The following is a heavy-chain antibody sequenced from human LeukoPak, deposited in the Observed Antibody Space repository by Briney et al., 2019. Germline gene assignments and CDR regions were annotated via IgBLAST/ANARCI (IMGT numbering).Heavy chain of an antibody. CDR2: IYYSGST. Sequence: SETLSLTCTVSGGSISSYYWSWIRQPPGKGLEWIGYIYYSGSTNYNPSLKSRVTISVDTSKNQFSLKLSSVTAADTAVYYCALDRRSSGWSRSWFDPWGQGTLVTVSS. J-gene: IGHJ5*02. D-gene: IGHD6-19*01. CDR3: ALDRRSSGWSRSWFDP. V-gene: IGHV4-59*01. CDR1: GGSISSYY.